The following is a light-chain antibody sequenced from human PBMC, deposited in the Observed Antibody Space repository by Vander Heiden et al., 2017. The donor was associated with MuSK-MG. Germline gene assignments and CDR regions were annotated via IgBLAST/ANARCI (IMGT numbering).Light chain of an antibody. Sequence: DIQMTQSPSSLSASVGDRVTITCQASQDISNYLNWDQQKPGKAPKLLIYDASNLETGVPSRFSGSGSGTDFTFTISSLQPEDIATYYCQQYGTFGQGTKLEIK. V-gene: IGKV1-33*01. CDR3: QQYGT. CDR1: QDISNY. J-gene: IGKJ2*01. CDR2: DAS.